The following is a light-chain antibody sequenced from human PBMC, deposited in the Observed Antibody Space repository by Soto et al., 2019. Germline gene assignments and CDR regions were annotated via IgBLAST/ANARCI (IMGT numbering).Light chain of an antibody. V-gene: IGKV3-20*01. CDR2: AAS. CDR3: QQYGNSLWT. CDR1: QSVSSN. J-gene: IGKJ1*01. Sequence: EIVMTQSPATLSVSPGERATLSCRASQSVSSNLAWYQQKPGQAPRLLIYAASSRATGIPDRFSGSGSGTDFTLTISRLEPEDFAVYYCQQYGNSLWTFGQGTKVDIK.